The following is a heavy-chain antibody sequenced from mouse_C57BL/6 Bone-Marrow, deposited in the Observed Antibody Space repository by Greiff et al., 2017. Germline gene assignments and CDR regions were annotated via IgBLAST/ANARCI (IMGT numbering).Heavy chain of an antibody. J-gene: IGHJ2*01. CDR1: GFNIKDYY. V-gene: IGHV14-2*01. CDR2: IDPEDGET. Sequence: EVKLEESGAELVKPGASVKLSCTASGFNIKDYYMHWVKQRTEQGMEGIGRIDPEDGETKYAPKFQGKATITADTSSNTAYLQLSSLTSEDTAVYYCASYDGYPIFDYWGQGTTLTVSS. CDR3: ASYDGYPIFDY. D-gene: IGHD2-3*01.